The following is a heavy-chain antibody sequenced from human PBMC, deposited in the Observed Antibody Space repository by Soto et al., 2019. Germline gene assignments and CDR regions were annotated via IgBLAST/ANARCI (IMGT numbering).Heavy chain of an antibody. V-gene: IGHV5-51*01. J-gene: IGHJ6*02. Sequence: PGESLKISCKGSGYSFTSYWIGWVRQMPGKGLEWMGIIYPGDSDTRYSPSFQGQVTISADKSISTAYLQWSSLKASDTAMYYCARRSYSSSSRHYYYYYGMDVWGQGTTVTVSS. CDR2: IYPGDSDT. CDR1: GYSFTSYW. CDR3: ARRSYSSSSRHYYYYYGMDV. D-gene: IGHD6-6*01.